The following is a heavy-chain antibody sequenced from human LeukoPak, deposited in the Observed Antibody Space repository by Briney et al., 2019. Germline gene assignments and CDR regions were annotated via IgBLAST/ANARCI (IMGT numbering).Heavy chain of an antibody. J-gene: IGHJ5*02. CDR2: ISSSSSYI. CDR3: ARRGYSGYDSWFDP. Sequence: GGSLRLSCAASGFTFSSYSMNWGRQAPGKGLEWVSSISSSSSYIYYADSVKGRFTISRDNAKNSLYLQMNSLRAEDTAVYYCARRGYSGYDSWFDPWGQGTLVTVSS. D-gene: IGHD5-12*01. V-gene: IGHV3-21*01. CDR1: GFTFSSYS.